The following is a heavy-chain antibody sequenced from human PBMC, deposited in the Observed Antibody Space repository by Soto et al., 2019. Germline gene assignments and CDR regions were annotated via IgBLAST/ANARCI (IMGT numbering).Heavy chain of an antibody. J-gene: IGHJ6*03. CDR3: ARDGAYYVSGNPLKSYHSYYMDV. V-gene: IGHV1-2*04. Sequence: ASVKVSCKASGYTFTGYYMHWVRQAPGQGLEWMGWINPNSGGTNYAQKFQGWVTMTRDTSISTAYMELSRLRSDDTAVYYCARDGAYYVSGNPLKSYHSYYMDVWGKGTTVTVSS. D-gene: IGHD3-10*01. CDR1: GYTFTGYY. CDR2: INPNSGGT.